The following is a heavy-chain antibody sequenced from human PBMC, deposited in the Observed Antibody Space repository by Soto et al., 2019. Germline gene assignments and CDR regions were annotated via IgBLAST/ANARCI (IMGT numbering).Heavy chain of an antibody. CDR1: GFTFSSYS. V-gene: IGHV3-48*02. D-gene: IGHD3-22*01. J-gene: IGHJ3*02. Sequence: GGSLRLSCAASGFTFSSYSMNWVRQAPGKGLEWVSYISSSSSTIYYADSVKGRFTISRDNAKNSLYLQMNSLRDEDTAVYYCARVPYDSSGYYYGGDAFDIWGQGTMVTVS. CDR2: ISSSSSTI. CDR3: ARVPYDSSGYYYGGDAFDI.